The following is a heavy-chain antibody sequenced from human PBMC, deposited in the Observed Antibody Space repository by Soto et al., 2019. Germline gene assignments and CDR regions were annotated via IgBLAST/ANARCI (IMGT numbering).Heavy chain of an antibody. V-gene: IGHV1-69*01. J-gene: IGHJ6*02. CDR1: GGTFSSYA. CDR3: AYYYHSSGYSEYYYYGMDV. CDR2: IIPIFGTA. D-gene: IGHD3-22*01. Sequence: QVQMVQSGAEVKKPGSSVKVSCKASGGTFSSYAISWVRQAPGQRLEWMGGIIPIFGTANYAQKVQGRVTITADEYTSTAYMELSNLRSEYTAVYYCAYYYHSSGYSEYYYYGMDVWGQGTTVTVSS.